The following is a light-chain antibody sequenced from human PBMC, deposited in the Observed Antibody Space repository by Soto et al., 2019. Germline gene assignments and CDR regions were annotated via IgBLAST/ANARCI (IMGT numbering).Light chain of an antibody. J-gene: IGLJ3*02. CDR3: QSFDSSLSALV. V-gene: IGLV2-8*01. CDR1: KNDIGVYDF. CDR2: EVV. Sequence: QSALTQPPSASGSPGQSVTISCTGTKNDIGVYDFVSWYQHHPGKAPRLIIYEVVQRPSGVPDRFSGSKSGNTASLTVSGLQAEDEADYYCQSFDSSLSALVFGGGTKLTVL.